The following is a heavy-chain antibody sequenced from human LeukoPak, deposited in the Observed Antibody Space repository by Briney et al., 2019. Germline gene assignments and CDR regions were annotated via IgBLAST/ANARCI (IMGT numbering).Heavy chain of an antibody. Sequence: GGSLRLSCAASGFTVSNNYMSWVRQAPGKGLEWVSVIHSGGTTNYADSVQGRFTISRDNSKATVYLHMNSLRAEDTAVYYCARDSDSGYGPFASWGQGTLVTVSS. V-gene: IGHV3-53*01. D-gene: IGHD5-12*01. CDR2: IHSGGTT. CDR3: ARDSDSGYGPFAS. CDR1: GFTVSNNY. J-gene: IGHJ4*02.